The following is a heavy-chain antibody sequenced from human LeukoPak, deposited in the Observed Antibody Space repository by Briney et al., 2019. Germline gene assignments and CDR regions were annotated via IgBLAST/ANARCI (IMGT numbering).Heavy chain of an antibody. CDR1: GFTFSSYG. CDR2: ISYDGSNK. V-gene: IGHV3-30*18. J-gene: IGHJ4*02. CDR3: AKDRGAGVRSIDY. D-gene: IGHD3-10*01. Sequence: GGSLRLSCAASGFTFSSYGMHWVRQAPGKGLEWVAVISYDGSNKYYADSVKGRFTISRDNSKNTLYLQMNSLRAEDTAVYYCAKDRGAGVRSIDYWGQGTLVTVSS.